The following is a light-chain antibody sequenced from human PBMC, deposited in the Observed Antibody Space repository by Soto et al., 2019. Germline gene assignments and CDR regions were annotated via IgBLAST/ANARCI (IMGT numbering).Light chain of an antibody. Sequence: QSVLTQPASVSGSPGQSITISCTGTSSDVGGYNYVSWYQQHPGKAPKLMIYNVSNRPSGVSNRFSGSKSGNPASLTISGLHAEDEADYYCSSYTTSSSVFGTGTKVTVL. CDR3: SSYTTSSSV. CDR2: NVS. J-gene: IGLJ1*01. CDR1: SSDVGGYNY. V-gene: IGLV2-14*01.